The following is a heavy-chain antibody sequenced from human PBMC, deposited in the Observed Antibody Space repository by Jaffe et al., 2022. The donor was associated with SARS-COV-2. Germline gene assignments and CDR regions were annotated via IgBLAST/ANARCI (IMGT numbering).Heavy chain of an antibody. CDR2: ISGSGGST. D-gene: IGHD3-22*01. J-gene: IGHJ4*02. V-gene: IGHV3-23*01. CDR1: GFTFSSYA. Sequence: EVQLLESGGGLVQPGGSLRLSCAASGFTFSSYAMSWVRQAPGKGLEWVSAISGSGGSTYYADSVKGRFTISRDNSKNTLYLQMNSLRAEDTAVYYCAKGQIRDYYDSSGYLIFDYWGQGTLVTVSS. CDR3: AKGQIRDYYDSSGYLIFDY.